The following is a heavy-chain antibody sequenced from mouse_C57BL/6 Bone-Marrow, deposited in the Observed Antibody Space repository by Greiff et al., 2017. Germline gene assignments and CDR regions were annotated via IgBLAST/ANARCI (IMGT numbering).Heavy chain of an antibody. CDR1: GYTFTGYW. Sequence: QVQLQQSGAELMKPGASVKLSCKATGYTFTGYWIAWVKQRPGHGLEWIGEILPGGGSTNYNEKFKGKATFTADTSSNTAYMQLSSLTTEDSAIYYCARFCIRYGNYPSGFAYWGQGTLVTVSA. CDR2: ILPGGGST. J-gene: IGHJ3*01. D-gene: IGHD2-1*01. V-gene: IGHV1-9*01. CDR3: ARFCIRYGNYPSGFAY.